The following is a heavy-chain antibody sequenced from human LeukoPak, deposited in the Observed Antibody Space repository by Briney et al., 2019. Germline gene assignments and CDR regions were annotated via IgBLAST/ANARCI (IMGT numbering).Heavy chain of an antibody. V-gene: IGHV3-33*01. CDR1: GFTFSSYG. CDR3: ARDHRIVGYCSGGSCYSGAFDI. Sequence: PGRSLRLSCAASGFTFSSYGMHWVRQAPGKGPEWVAVIWYDGSNKYYADSVKGRFTISRDNSKNTLYLQMNSLRAEDTAVYYCARDHRIVGYCSGGSCYSGAFDIWGQGTMVTVSS. J-gene: IGHJ3*02. D-gene: IGHD2-15*01. CDR2: IWYDGSNK.